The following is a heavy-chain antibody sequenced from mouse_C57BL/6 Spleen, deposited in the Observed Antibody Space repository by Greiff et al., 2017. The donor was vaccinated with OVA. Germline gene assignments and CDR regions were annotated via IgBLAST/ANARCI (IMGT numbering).Heavy chain of an antibody. V-gene: IGHV1-42*01. CDR1: GYSFTGYY. Sequence: VQLQQSGPELVKPGASVKISCKASGYSFTGYYMNWVKQSPEKSLEWIGEINPSTGGTTYNQKFKAKATLTVDKSSSTAYMQLKSLTSEDSAVYYCARSFITTVDYFDYWGQGTTLTVSS. D-gene: IGHD1-1*01. CDR3: ARSFITTVDYFDY. J-gene: IGHJ2*01. CDR2: INPSTGGT.